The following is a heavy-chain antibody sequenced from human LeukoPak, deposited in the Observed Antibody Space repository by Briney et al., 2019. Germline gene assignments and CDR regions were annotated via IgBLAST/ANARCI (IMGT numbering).Heavy chain of an antibody. D-gene: IGHD1-26*01. CDR3: ARSGIKVGAYYFDY. CDR1: GGSISSYY. Sequence: PSETLSLTRTVSGGSISSYYWSWIRQPAGKGLEWIGRIYTSGSTNYNPSLKSRVTMSVDTSKNQFSLKLSSVTAADTAVYYCARSGIKVGAYYFDYWGQGTLVTVSS. V-gene: IGHV4-4*07. J-gene: IGHJ4*02. CDR2: IYTSGST.